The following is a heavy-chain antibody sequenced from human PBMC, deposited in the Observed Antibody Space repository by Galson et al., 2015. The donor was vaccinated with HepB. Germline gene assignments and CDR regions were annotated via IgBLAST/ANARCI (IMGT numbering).Heavy chain of an antibody. Sequence: CAISGDSVSSNTAAWNWFRQSPSRGLEWLGRTYYRAKWYNDYAVSVKSRITINPDTSKNQFSLQLNSVTPEDTAEYYCAREEAGTYYFDYWGQGTLVTVSS. CDR1: GDSVSSNTAA. CDR2: TYYRAKWYN. J-gene: IGHJ4*02. CDR3: AREEAGTYYFDY. D-gene: IGHD6-19*01. V-gene: IGHV6-1*01.